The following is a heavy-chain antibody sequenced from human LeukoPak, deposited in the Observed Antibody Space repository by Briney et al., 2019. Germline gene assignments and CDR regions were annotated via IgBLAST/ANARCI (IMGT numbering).Heavy chain of an antibody. D-gene: IGHD3-10*01. CDR1: GGPLSNYG. CDR3: ARDGFDSFLGAWFGEKGIDP. Sequence: SVKVSCKASGGPLSNYGISWVRQAPGQGLEWMGGIIPIFGTANYAQRFQGRVTITADESTSTAYMELSSLRSEDTAVYYCARDGFDSFLGAWFGEKGIDPWGQGTLVTVSS. V-gene: IGHV1-69*13. CDR2: IIPIFGTA. J-gene: IGHJ5*02.